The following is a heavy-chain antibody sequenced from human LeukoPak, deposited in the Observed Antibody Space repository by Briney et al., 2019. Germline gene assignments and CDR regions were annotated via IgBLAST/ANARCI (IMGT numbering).Heavy chain of an antibody. V-gene: IGHV3-15*01. CDR2: IKSKTDGGTT. D-gene: IGHD5-18*01. CDR3: TTGRGYSYGYLY. Sequence: PGGSLRLSCAASGFTFSNAWMSWVRQAPGKGLEWVGRIKSKTDGGTTDYAAPVKGRFTISRDDSKTTLYLQMNSLKTEDTAVYYCTTGRGYSYGYLYWGQGTPVTVSS. CDR1: GFTFSNAW. J-gene: IGHJ4*02.